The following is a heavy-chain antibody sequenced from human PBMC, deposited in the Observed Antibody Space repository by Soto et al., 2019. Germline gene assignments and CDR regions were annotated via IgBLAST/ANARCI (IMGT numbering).Heavy chain of an antibody. J-gene: IGHJ3*02. CDR2: ISSDGSNK. V-gene: IGHV3-30-3*01. D-gene: IGHD2-21*02. CDR3: ARYIVVVTATYAFDI. Sequence: QVQLVESGGGVVQPGRSLRLSCAASGFTFSSYAMHWVRQAPGKGLEWVAVISSDGSNKYYADSVKGRFTISRDNSKNTLDLQMNSLRAEDTAVYYCARYIVVVTATYAFDIWGQGTMVTVSS. CDR1: GFTFSSYA.